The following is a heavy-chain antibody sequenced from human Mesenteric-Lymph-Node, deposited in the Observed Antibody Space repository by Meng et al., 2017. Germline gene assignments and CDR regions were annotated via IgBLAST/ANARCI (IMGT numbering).Heavy chain of an antibody. J-gene: IGHJ4*02. CDR2: MNADTGNT. CDR3: ARGRDSSAYYPDDFDS. Sequence: VPCGVGGKEPGVSVKVTSKYCGYTLTNYDINRVGKACGQGLEWMGWMNADTGNTGYSQKFQGRVTMTRNTAINTTYMELSSLKPEDTAVYYCARGRDSSAYYPDDFDSWGQGTLVTVSS. V-gene: IGHV1-8*02. CDR1: GYTLTNYD. D-gene: IGHD3-22*01.